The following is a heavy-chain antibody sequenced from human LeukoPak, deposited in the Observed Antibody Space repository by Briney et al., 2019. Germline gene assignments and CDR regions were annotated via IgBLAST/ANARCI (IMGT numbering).Heavy chain of an antibody. Sequence: ASVKVSCKASGYTFTNYGISWVRQAPGQGLEWMGWISAYNGNTNYAQKLQGRVTLTTDTSTSTAYMELRSLRSDDTAVYYCTRDRDILVVPSAISDAFDIWGQGTVVTVSS. CDR2: ISAYNGNT. CDR3: TRDRDILVVPSAISDAFDI. J-gene: IGHJ3*02. CDR1: GYTFTNYG. V-gene: IGHV1-18*01. D-gene: IGHD2-2*01.